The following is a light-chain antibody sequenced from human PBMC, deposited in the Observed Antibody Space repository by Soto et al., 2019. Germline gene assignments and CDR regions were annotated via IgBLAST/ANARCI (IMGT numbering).Light chain of an antibody. CDR3: QHYNNWLRGT. J-gene: IGKJ2*02. V-gene: IGKV3-15*01. CDR2: GPS. CDR1: QSFSST. Sequence: EMVVTQSPATLSVSPGESATLSCRASQSFSSTLAWYQQKPGQAHRLLIYGPSTRATGVPARFSGGGSGTVCTLTISSLESEDYAVYYCQHYNNWLRGTFGQGTKLEIK.